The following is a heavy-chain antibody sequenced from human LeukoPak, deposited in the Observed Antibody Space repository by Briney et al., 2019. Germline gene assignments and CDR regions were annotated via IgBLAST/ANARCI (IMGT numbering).Heavy chain of an antibody. CDR2: IIPIFGTA. D-gene: IGHD2-2*01. J-gene: IGHJ4*02. V-gene: IGHV1-69*13. Sequence: SVKVSCKASGGTFSSYAISWVRQAPGQGLEWMGGIIPIFGTANYAQKFQGRVTITADESTSTAYMEPSSLRSEDTAVYYCARGGIVVVPAAIQDYWGQGTLVTVSS. CDR3: ARGGIVVVPAAIQDY. CDR1: GGTFSSYA.